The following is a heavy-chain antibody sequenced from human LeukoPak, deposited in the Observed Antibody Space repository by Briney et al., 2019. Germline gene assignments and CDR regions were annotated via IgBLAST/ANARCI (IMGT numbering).Heavy chain of an antibody. CDR1: GGSISSYY. J-gene: IGHJ5*02. D-gene: IGHD3-22*01. CDR2: IYYSGST. CDR3: ARDNRRYYYDSSGYPITANWFDP. V-gene: IGHV4-59*01. Sequence: ASETLSPTCTVSGGSISSYYWSWIRQPPGKGLEWIGYIYYSGSTNYNPSLKSRVTISVDTSKNQFSLKLSSVTAADTAVYYCARDNRRYYYDSSGYPITANWFDPWGQGTLVTVSS.